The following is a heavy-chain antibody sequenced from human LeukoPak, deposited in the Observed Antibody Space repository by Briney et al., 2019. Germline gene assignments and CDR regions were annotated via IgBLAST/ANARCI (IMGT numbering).Heavy chain of an antibody. J-gene: IGHJ4*02. CDR2: ISGSGGST. CDR3: ATDSPETAAFDY. Sequence: GGSLRLSCAASGFTFSSYAMSWVRQTPGQGLKWVSAISGSGGSTYYANSVKGRFTISRDNSKNTLYLQMNSLRAEDTAVYYCATDSPETAAFDYWGQGTLVTVSS. CDR1: GFTFSSYA. D-gene: IGHD1-1*01. V-gene: IGHV3-23*01.